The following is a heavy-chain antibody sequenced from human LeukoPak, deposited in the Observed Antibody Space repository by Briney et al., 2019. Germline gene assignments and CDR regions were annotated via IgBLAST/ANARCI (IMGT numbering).Heavy chain of an antibody. Sequence: SETLSLTCAVYGGSFSGYCWSWIRQPPGKGLEWIGEINHSGSTNYNPSLKSRVTISVDTSKNQFSLKLSSVTAADTAVYYCARMYSSGWYVGIYYYGMDVWGQGTTVTVSS. CDR2: INHSGST. CDR1: GGSFSGYC. J-gene: IGHJ6*02. D-gene: IGHD6-19*01. V-gene: IGHV4-34*01. CDR3: ARMYSSGWYVGIYYYGMDV.